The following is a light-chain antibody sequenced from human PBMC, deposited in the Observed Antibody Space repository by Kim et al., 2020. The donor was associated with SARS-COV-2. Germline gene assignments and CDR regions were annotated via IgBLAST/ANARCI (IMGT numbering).Light chain of an antibody. CDR3: GAWDSGLSAVV. CDR2: DND. Sequence: QSVLTQPPSMSAASGQKVTISCSGNSSNIGSGFVSWYQQLPGTAPKLLIYDNDIRPSGIPDRFSGSRSGTSATLDIPGLQTGDEADYYCGAWDSGLSAVVFGGGTQLTVL. V-gene: IGLV1-51*01. CDR1: SSNIGSGF. J-gene: IGLJ2*01.